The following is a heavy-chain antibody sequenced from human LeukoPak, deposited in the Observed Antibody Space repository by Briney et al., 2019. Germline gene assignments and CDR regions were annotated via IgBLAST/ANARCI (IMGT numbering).Heavy chain of an antibody. Sequence: ASVKVSCKASGGTFSSYAISWVRQAPGQGLEWMGGIIPIFGTANYAQKFQGRVTITADKSTSTAYMELSSLRSEDTAVYYRAREFQAARPGVDAFDIWGQGTMVTVSS. V-gene: IGHV1-69*06. J-gene: IGHJ3*02. CDR2: IIPIFGTA. D-gene: IGHD6-6*01. CDR1: GGTFSSYA. CDR3: AREFQAARPGVDAFDI.